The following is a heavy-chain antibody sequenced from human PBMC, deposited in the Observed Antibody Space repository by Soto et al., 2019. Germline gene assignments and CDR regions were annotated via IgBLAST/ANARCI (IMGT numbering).Heavy chain of an antibody. Sequence: GGSPRLSCAASGFTFSSYAMSWVRQAPGKGLEWVSAISGSGGSTYYADSVKGRFTISRDNSKNTLYLQMNSLRAEDTAVYYCAKTVLLWFGEGPEGVPHFDYWGQGTLVTVSS. CDR1: GFTFSSYA. V-gene: IGHV3-23*01. CDR2: ISGSGGST. D-gene: IGHD3-10*01. CDR3: AKTVLLWFGEGPEGVPHFDY. J-gene: IGHJ4*02.